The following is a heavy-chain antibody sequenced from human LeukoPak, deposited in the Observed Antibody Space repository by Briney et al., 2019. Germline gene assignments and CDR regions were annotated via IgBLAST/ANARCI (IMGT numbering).Heavy chain of an antibody. D-gene: IGHD3-3*01. CDR3: ARRRFLTLYGMDV. Sequence: PSETLSLTCTVSGGSISIYYWSWIRQPPGKGLEWLGYIYYSGSTNYNPSLKSRVTISVDTSKNQFSLKVSSVTAADTAVYYCARRRFLTLYGMDVWGQGTTVTVSS. V-gene: IGHV4-59*08. CDR2: IYYSGST. CDR1: GGSISIYY. J-gene: IGHJ6*02.